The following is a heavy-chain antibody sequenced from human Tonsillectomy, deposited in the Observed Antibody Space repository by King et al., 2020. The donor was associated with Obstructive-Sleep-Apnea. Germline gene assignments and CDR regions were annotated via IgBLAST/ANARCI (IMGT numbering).Heavy chain of an antibody. CDR1: GGSISSGGYY. V-gene: IGHV4-31*03. CDR3: ARGVITMVRGVIITGYFDY. J-gene: IGHJ4*02. CDR2: IYYSGNT. Sequence: VQLQESGPGLVRPSQTLSLTCTVSGGSISSGGYYWSWIRQHPGKGLEWIGYIYYSGNTYYNPSLKSRVTISVDTSKTQFSLKLSSVTAADTAVYYCARGVITMVRGVIITGYFDYWGQGTLVTVSS. D-gene: IGHD3-10*01.